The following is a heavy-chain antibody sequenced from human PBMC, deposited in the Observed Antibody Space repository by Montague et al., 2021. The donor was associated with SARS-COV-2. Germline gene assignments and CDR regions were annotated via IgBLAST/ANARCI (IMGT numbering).Heavy chain of an antibody. Sequence: SETLSLTCSVSGGSISSSSSYFWGWIRQPPGKGLEWIGSIYYSGGTYSNSSLKSRVTISVDTSKNQFSLKLSSVTAADTAVYYCARHLNYRDYGGDDYWGQGTLVTVSS. CDR1: GGSISSSSSYF. V-gene: IGHV4-39*01. CDR3: ARHLNYRDYGGDDY. J-gene: IGHJ4*02. D-gene: IGHD4-17*01. CDR2: IYYSGGT.